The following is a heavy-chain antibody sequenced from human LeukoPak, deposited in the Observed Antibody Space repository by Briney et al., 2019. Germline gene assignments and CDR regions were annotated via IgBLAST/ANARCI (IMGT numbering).Heavy chain of an antibody. CDR2: IVVGSGNT. CDR3: AAGAVTTADFDY. D-gene: IGHD4-17*01. CDR1: GFTFTSSA. Sequence: SVKVSCKASGFTFTSSAVQWVRQARGQRLEWIGWIVVGSGNTDYAQKFQERVTITRDMSTSTAYMELSSLRSEDTAVYYCAAGAVTTADFDYWGQGTLVTVSS. V-gene: IGHV1-58*01. J-gene: IGHJ4*02.